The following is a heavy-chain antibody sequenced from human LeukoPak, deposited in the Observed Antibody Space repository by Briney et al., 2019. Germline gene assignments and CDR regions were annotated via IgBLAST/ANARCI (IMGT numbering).Heavy chain of an antibody. CDR3: ARVPNYYGSGSPGGAFDI. CDR1: GGTFRGYY. V-gene: IGHV4-34*01. CDR2: INHSGST. Sequence: PSETLSLTCAVYGGTFRGYYWSWIRQPPGKGLEWIGEINHSGSTNYNPSLKSRVTISVDTSKNRFSLKLSSVTAADTAVYYCARVPNYYGSGSPGGAFDIWGQGTMVTVSS. J-gene: IGHJ3*02. D-gene: IGHD3-10*01.